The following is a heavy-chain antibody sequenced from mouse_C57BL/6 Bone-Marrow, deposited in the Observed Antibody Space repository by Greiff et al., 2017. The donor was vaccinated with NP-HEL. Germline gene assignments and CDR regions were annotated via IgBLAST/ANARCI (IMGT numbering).Heavy chain of an antibody. Sequence: QVQLQQSGAELVKPGASVKLSCKASGYTFTSYWMQWVKQRPGQGLEWIGEIDPSDSYTNYNQKFKGKATLTVDTSSSTAYMQLSSLTSEDSAVYYCARRGLLLRYPYYFDYWGQGTTLTVSS. CDR1: GYTFTSYW. D-gene: IGHD1-1*01. V-gene: IGHV1-50*01. CDR3: ARRGLLLRYPYYFDY. CDR2: IDPSDSYT. J-gene: IGHJ2*01.